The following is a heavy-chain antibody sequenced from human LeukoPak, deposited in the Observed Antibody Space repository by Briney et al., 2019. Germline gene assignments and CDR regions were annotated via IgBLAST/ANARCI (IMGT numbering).Heavy chain of an antibody. J-gene: IGHJ4*02. CDR2: IKQDGSEK. V-gene: IGHV3-7*01. D-gene: IGHD1-26*01. Sequence: GGSLRLSGAASGFTFSSYWMSWVRQAPGKGLEWVANIKQDGSEKYYVDSVKGRFTISRDNAKNSLYLQMNSLRAEDTAVYYCARTAGVGARSFDYWGQGTLVTVSS. CDR1: GFTFSSYW. CDR3: ARTAGVGARSFDY.